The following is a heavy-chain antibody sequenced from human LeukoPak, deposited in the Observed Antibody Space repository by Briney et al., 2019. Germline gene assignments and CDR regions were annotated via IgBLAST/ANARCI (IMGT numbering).Heavy chain of an antibody. CDR2: IYYSGST. J-gene: IGHJ4*02. Sequence: SETLSLTCTVSGGSISSSSYYWGWIHQPPGKGLEWIGSIYYSGSTYYNPSLKSRVTISVDTSKNHFSLNLSSVTAADTAVYYCARLYYDSSGYYQICYFDYWGQGTLVTVSS. CDR1: GGSISSSSYY. V-gene: IGHV4-39*01. CDR3: ARLYYDSSGYYQICYFDY. D-gene: IGHD3-22*01.